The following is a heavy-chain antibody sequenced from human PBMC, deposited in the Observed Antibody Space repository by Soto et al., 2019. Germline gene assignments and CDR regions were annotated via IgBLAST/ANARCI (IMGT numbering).Heavy chain of an antibody. CDR1: VASITSSSYY. Sequence: HLHRQESGPGLVNPSETLSLTCLASVASITSSSYYWAWFRHPPGKGREGMGSIYYSGSTYYNPSLKSRVTISVDTSKNQFSLKLSSVTAADTAVYYCARHKYSSSWYEASDAFDIWGQGTMVTVSS. CDR2: IYYSGST. J-gene: IGHJ3*02. V-gene: IGHV4-39*01. D-gene: IGHD6-13*01. CDR3: ARHKYSSSWYEASDAFDI.